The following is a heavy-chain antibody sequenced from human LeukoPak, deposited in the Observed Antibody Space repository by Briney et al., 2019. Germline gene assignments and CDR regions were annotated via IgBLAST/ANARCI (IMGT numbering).Heavy chain of an antibody. CDR1: GYSFTSYW. V-gene: IGHV5-51*01. Sequence: GESLKISCKGSGYSFTSYWIAWVRQMPGKGREWMGIIYPDDSDTRYSPSFQGQVTISADKSIGTAYLQWSSLKASDTAMYYCARLNYALRYFDWLPTYIDYWGQGALVTVSS. CDR2: IYPDDSDT. CDR3: ARLNYALRYFDWLPTYIDY. D-gene: IGHD3-9*01. J-gene: IGHJ4*02.